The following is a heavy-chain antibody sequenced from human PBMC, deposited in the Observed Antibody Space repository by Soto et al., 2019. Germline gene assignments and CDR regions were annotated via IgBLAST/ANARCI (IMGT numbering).Heavy chain of an antibody. CDR3: ARARNDYGTKNNWFDP. Sequence: KTSETLSLTCAVYGGSFSGYYWSWIRQPPGKGLEWIGEINHSGSTNYNPSLKSRVTISVDTSKNQFSLKLSSVTAADTAVYYCARARNDYGTKNNWFDPWGQGTLVTV. J-gene: IGHJ5*02. CDR1: GGSFSGYY. D-gene: IGHD4-17*01. CDR2: INHSGST. V-gene: IGHV4-34*01.